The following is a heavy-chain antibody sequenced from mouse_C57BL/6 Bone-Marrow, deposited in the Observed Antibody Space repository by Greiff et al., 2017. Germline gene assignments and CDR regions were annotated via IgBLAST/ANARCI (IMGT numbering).Heavy chain of an antibody. V-gene: IGHV5-9-1*02. Sequence: EVKLVESGEGLVKPGGSLKLSCAASGFTFSSYAMSWVRQTPEKRLEWVAYISSGGDYIYYADTVKGRFTISRDNARNTLYLQMSSLKSEDTAMYYCTRDSYYSSSYSMDYWGQGTSVTVAS. CDR3: TRDSYYSSSYSMDY. CDR2: ISSGGDYI. D-gene: IGHD1-1*01. CDR1: GFTFSSYA. J-gene: IGHJ4*01.